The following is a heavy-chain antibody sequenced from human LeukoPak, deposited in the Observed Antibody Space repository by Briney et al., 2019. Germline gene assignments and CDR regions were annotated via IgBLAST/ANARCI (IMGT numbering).Heavy chain of an antibody. D-gene: IGHD3-3*01. CDR2: IIPIFGTA. Sequence: PVKVSCKASGGTFSSYAISWVRQAPGQGLEWMGGIIPIFGTANYAQKFQGRVTITTDESTSTAYMELSSLRSEDTAVYYCARERDYDFWSGYHSPFDPWGQGTLVTVSS. CDR1: GGTFSSYA. J-gene: IGHJ5*02. CDR3: ARERDYDFWSGYHSPFDP. V-gene: IGHV1-69*05.